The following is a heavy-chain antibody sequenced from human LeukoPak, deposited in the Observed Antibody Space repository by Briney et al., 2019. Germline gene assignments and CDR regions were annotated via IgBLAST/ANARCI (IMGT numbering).Heavy chain of an antibody. CDR1: GDSISRYY. V-gene: IGHV4-59*01. Sequence: SETLSLTCSVSGDSISRYYWTWIRQPPGKGLEWIGYTSHTDGSKYDPSLRSRVFMSLDTSNNRLSLTLSSVTAADTATYYCARTPTVYLDAWGQGTLVTVSS. CDR3: ARTPTVYLDA. J-gene: IGHJ4*02. CDR2: TSHTDGS. D-gene: IGHD1-26*01.